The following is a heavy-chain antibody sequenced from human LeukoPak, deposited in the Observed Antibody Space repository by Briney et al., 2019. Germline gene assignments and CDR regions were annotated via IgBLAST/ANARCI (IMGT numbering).Heavy chain of an antibody. V-gene: IGHV3-30*03. CDR3: ARDHSSGWYSDYFDY. D-gene: IGHD6-19*01. Sequence: GRSLRLSCAASGFTFSSYGMHWVRQAPGKGLEWVAAISYDGSNKYYADSVKGRFTISRDNSKNTLYLQMNSLRAEDTAVYYCARDHSSGWYSDYFDYWGQGTLVTVSS. CDR1: GFTFSSYG. CDR2: ISYDGSNK. J-gene: IGHJ4*02.